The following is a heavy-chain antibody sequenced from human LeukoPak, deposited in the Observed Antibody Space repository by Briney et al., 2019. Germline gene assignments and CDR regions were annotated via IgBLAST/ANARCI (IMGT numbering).Heavy chain of an antibody. CDR3: ARGRLLWFGELLSRLGTNWFDP. D-gene: IGHD3-10*01. Sequence: SQTLSLTCTVSGGSISSGGYYWSWIRQHPGKGLEWIGYIYYSGSTYYNPSLKSRVTISVDTSKNQFSLKLSSVTAADTAVYYCARGRLLWFGELLSRLGTNWFDPWGQGTLVTVSS. V-gene: IGHV4-31*03. J-gene: IGHJ5*02. CDR1: GGSISSGGYY. CDR2: IYYSGST.